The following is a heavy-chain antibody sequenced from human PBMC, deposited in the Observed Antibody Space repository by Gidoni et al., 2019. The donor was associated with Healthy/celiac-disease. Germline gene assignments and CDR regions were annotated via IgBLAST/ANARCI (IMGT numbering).Heavy chain of an antibody. J-gene: IGHJ5*02. V-gene: IGHV3-49*04. CDR2: IRSKAYGGTT. CDR1: GFPFGDYA. Sequence: EVQLVESGGGLVQPGRSLRLSFTASGFPFGDYAMRWVRQAPGKGLEWVGFIRSKAYGGTTEYAASVKGRFTISRDDSKSIAYLQMNSLKTEDTAVYYCTREDCSGGSCYSSNWFDPWGQGTLVTVSS. D-gene: IGHD2-15*01. CDR3: TREDCSGGSCYSSNWFDP.